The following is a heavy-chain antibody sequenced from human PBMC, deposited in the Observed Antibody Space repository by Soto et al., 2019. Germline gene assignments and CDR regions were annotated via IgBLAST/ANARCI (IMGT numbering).Heavy chain of an antibody. CDR2: ISSTGADI. Sequence: GGSLRLSCAASGFIFHTYTMTWVRQAPGKGLEWVSSISSTGADIYHADSVKGRFTISRDNANTLLYLQMNSLRAEDTALYYCAKDGILDYWGQGTLVTVSS. V-gene: IGHV3-21*04. CDR1: GFIFHTYT. D-gene: IGHD1-26*01. J-gene: IGHJ4*02. CDR3: AKDGILDY.